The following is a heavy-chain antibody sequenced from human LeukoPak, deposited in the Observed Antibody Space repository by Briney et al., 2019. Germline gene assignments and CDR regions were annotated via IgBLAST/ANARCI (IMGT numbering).Heavy chain of an antibody. CDR3: GRDRHPHAFDI. CDR1: GFTFSSYS. J-gene: IGHJ3*02. CDR2: ISSTSNTK. Sequence: PGGSLRLSCAASGFTFSSYSMNWVRQVPGKGLEWVSYISSTSNTKYHADSVKGRFSISRDNVKNSPYLQMNSLRAEDTAVYYCGRDRHPHAFDIWGQGTMVTVSS. V-gene: IGHV3-48*01.